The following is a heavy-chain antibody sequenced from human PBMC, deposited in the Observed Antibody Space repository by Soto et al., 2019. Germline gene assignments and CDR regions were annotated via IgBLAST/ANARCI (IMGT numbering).Heavy chain of an antibody. J-gene: IGHJ6*02. CDR3: ARETRYYDFWSGYFPNDYYYYGMDV. Sequence: ASVKVSCKASGYTFTGYYMHWVRQAPGQGLEWMGWINPNSGGTNYAQKFQGWVTMTRDTSISTAYMELSRLRSDDTAVYYCARETRYYDFWSGYFPNDYYYYGMDVWGQGTTVTVSS. V-gene: IGHV1-2*04. D-gene: IGHD3-3*01. CDR1: GYTFTGYY. CDR2: INPNSGGT.